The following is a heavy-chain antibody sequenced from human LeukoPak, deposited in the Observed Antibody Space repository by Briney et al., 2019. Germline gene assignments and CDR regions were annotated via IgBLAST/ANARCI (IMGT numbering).Heavy chain of an antibody. J-gene: IGHJ4*02. V-gene: IGHV3-30*18. D-gene: IGHD3-3*01. Sequence: GGSLRLSCAASGFTFSSYGMHWVRQAPGKGLGWVAVISYDGSNKYYADSVKGRFTISRDNSKNTLYLQMNSLRAEDTAVYYCAKAGPYYDFWSGYYFDYWGQGTLVTVSS. CDR3: AKAGPYYDFWSGYYFDY. CDR2: ISYDGSNK. CDR1: GFTFSSYG.